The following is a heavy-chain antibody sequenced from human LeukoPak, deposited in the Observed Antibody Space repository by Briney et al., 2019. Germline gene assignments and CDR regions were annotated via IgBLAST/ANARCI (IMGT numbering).Heavy chain of an antibody. J-gene: IGHJ4*02. V-gene: IGHV4-4*02. D-gene: IGHD2-15*01. CDR1: GGSVINTNW. CDR3: ARHVGGGTWKFDS. Sequence: SGTLSLTCGVSGGSVINTNWWTWVRQPPGKGLEWIGEVHLDGRTNYNPSLESRLTMSVDVSENQVSLKLTSVTAADTAVYYCARHVGGGTWKFDSWGQGTLVTVSS. CDR2: VHLDGRT.